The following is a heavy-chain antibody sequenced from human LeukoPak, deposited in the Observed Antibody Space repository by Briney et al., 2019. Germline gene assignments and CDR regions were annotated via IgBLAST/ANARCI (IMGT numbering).Heavy chain of an antibody. CDR2: ISWNSGTI. CDR1: GFTFDNYA. D-gene: IGHD6-13*01. CDR3: AKGDHVRYSSSWSNFDY. V-gene: IGHV3-9*01. J-gene: IGHJ4*02. Sequence: PGGSLRLSCAASGFTFDNYAMNWVRQVPGKGLEWISLISWNSGTIGYADSVKGRFTISRDNSKNTLYLQMNSLRAEDTAVYYCAKGDHVRYSSSWSNFDYWGQGTLVTVSS.